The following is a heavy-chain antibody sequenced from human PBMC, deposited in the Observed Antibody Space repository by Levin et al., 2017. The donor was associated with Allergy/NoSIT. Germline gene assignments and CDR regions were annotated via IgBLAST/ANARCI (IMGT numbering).Heavy chain of an antibody. D-gene: IGHD1-7*01. J-gene: IGHJ4*02. V-gene: IGHV3-33*01. Sequence: GESLKISCAASGLSLSNYGMHWVRQAPGKGLEWVAVVWHDGTSKYYADSVKGRFTISRDNSKNTMYLQMNSLGAEDTAVYYCGRGGNNWNYRSWVDFWGQGILVTVSS. CDR3: GRGGNNWNYRSWVDF. CDR2: VWHDGTSK. CDR1: GLSLSNYG.